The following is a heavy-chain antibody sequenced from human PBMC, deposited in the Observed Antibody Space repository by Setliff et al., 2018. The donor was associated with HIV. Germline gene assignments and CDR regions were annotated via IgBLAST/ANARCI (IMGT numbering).Heavy chain of an antibody. D-gene: IGHD3-10*01. V-gene: IGHV4-39*07. J-gene: IGHJ6*03. CDR3: ARGVRGVRGPYYMDV. CDR2: IYYSGST. CDR1: GGSISSSNYY. Sequence: SETLSLTCTVSGGSISSSNYYWGWIRQPPGKGLEWIGSIYYSGSTYYNPSLKSRVTISVDTSKNQLSVRLSSVTAADTAVYWCARGVRGVRGPYYMDVWGKGTTVTVSS.